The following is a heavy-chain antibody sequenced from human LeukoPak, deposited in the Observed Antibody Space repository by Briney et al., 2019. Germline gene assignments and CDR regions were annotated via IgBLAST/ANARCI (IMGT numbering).Heavy chain of an antibody. V-gene: IGHV1-69*05. CDR2: INHNFGTT. Sequence: SVKVSCKASGCTFSSYAINWVRQAPGQGLEWMGRINHNFGTTNYAHKFQGRVTITTDESTSTPYMELNSLRSEDTAVYYCARVGVGPELERPGGAFDYWGQGTLVTVFS. D-gene: IGHD1-1*01. J-gene: IGHJ4*02. CDR3: ARVGVGPELERPGGAFDY. CDR1: GCTFSSYA.